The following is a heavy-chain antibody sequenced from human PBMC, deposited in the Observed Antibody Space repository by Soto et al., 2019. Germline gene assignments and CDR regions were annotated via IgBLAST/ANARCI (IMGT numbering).Heavy chain of an antibody. CDR1: GFTFSDYD. D-gene: IGHD3-10*01. CDR3: AKVLSKNYYYPFDF. CDR2: ISGGSSVT. Sequence: GGSLRLSCTASGFTFSDYDMTWVRQAPGKGLEWVSTISGGSSVTYYGDSVKGRFTISRDNAKKTLFLQLNRLSAEDTATYYCAKVLSKNYYYPFDFWGQGTQVTVSS. V-gene: IGHV3-23*01. J-gene: IGHJ4*02.